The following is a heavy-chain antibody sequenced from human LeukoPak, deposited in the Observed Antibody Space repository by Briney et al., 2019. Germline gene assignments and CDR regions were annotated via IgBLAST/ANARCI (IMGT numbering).Heavy chain of an antibody. J-gene: IGHJ5*02. Sequence: SETLSLTCTVSGYSISSGYLWGWIRQPPGKGLEWIGSIDGSGSSYYNPSLKSRVTISVDTSRNQFSLKLSSVTAADTAVYYCARMPKVGATTGGFDPWGQGTLVTVSS. CDR3: ARMPKVGATTGGFDP. CDR1: GYSISSGYL. V-gene: IGHV4-38-2*02. D-gene: IGHD1-26*01. CDR2: IDGSGSS.